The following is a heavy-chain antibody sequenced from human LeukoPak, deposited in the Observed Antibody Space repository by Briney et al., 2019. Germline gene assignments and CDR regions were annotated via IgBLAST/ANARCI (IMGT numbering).Heavy chain of an antibody. D-gene: IGHD5-18*01. CDR1: GFTFSSYA. CDR2: LSGGGGST. J-gene: IGHJ4*02. Sequence: GGSLRLSCAASGFTFSSYAMSWVRQAPGKGLEWVSTLSGGGGSTYYADSVKGRFTISRDNSKNTLYLQMNGLRAEDTAVYYCAKGWQALRYTYGSYYFDYWGQGTLVTVSS. V-gene: IGHV3-23*01. CDR3: AKGWQALRYTYGSYYFDY.